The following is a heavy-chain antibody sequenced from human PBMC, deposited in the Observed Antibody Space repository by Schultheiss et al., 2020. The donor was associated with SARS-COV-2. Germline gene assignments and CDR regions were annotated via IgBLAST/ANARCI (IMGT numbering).Heavy chain of an antibody. Sequence: GGSLRLSCAASGFTFSSYAMSWVRQAPGKGLEWVSVIYSGGSTYYADSVKGRFTISRHNSKNTLYLQMNSLRAEDTAVYYCARGGWGGYDFIIDYWGQGTLVTVSS. V-gene: IGHV3-66*02. J-gene: IGHJ4*02. CDR2: IYSGGST. CDR3: ARGGWGGYDFIIDY. CDR1: GFTFSSYA. D-gene: IGHD5-12*01.